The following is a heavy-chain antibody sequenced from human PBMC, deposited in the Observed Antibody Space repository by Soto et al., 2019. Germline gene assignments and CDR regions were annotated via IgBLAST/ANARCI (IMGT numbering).Heavy chain of an antibody. CDR2: ISSSSSTI. J-gene: IGHJ4*02. Sequence: GGSLRLSCAASGFTFSSYSMNWVRQAPGKGLEWVSYISSSSSTIYYADSVKGRFTISRDNAKNSLYLQMNSLRAEDTAVYYCASGEQGGFDYWGQGTLVTVSS. CDR3: ASGEQGGFDY. D-gene: IGHD3-10*01. CDR1: GFTFSSYS. V-gene: IGHV3-48*01.